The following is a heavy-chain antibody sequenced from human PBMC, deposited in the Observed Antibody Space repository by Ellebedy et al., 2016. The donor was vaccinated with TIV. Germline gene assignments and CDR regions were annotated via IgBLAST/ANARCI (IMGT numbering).Heavy chain of an antibody. CDR3: ASQPNWGLVYFDY. CDR2: INPNSGGT. D-gene: IGHD7-27*01. Sequence: ASVEVSCXASGYTFTGYYMHWVRQAPGQGLEWMGWINPNSGGTNYAQKFQGRVTMTRDTSISTAYMELSRLRSDDTAVYYCASQPNWGLVYFDYWGQGTLVTVSS. CDR1: GYTFTGYY. V-gene: IGHV1-2*02. J-gene: IGHJ4*02.